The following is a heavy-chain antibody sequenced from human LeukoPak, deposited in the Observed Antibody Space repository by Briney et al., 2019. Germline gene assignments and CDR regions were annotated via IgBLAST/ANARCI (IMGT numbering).Heavy chain of an antibody. V-gene: IGHV4-30-2*01. CDR3: ARDLYYSTEAYYYMDV. J-gene: IGHJ6*03. CDR1: GGSISSGGYY. Sequence: PSQTLSLTCTVSGGSISSGGYYWSWIRQPPGKGLEWIGYIYHSGSTYYNPSLKSRVTISVDRSKNQFSLKLSSVTAADTAVYYCARDLYYSTEAYYYMDVWGKGTTVTVSS. CDR2: IYHSGST. D-gene: IGHD2/OR15-2a*01.